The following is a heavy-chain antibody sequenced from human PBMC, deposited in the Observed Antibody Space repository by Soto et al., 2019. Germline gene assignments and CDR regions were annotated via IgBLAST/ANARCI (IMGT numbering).Heavy chain of an antibody. D-gene: IGHD6-19*01. CDR1: GYTFTAYY. J-gene: IGHJ4*02. Sequence: QVHLVQSGAEVKKPGASVKVSCKASGYTFTAYYIHWVRQAPGQGLEWVGWINPNNGDTHYAQSFQGRVTMTRDTSITTAYMELSRLRSDDTAVYYCARLNLGGSSGYFDYWGQGTLVTVSS. V-gene: IGHV1-2*02. CDR3: ARLNLGGSSGYFDY. CDR2: INPNNGDT.